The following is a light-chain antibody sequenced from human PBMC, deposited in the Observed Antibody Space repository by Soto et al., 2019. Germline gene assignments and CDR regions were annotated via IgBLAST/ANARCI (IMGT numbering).Light chain of an antibody. CDR2: EVS. V-gene: IGLV2-8*01. CDR1: SSDVGGYKY. CDR3: ASYAGGDTFV. Sequence: QSVLTQPPSASGSPGQSVTISCTGTSSDVGGYKYVSWYQQHPGKAPKVIIYEVSERPSGVPDRFSGSKSGNTASLTVSGLQTEDEADYYCASYAGGDTFVFGTGTKV. J-gene: IGLJ1*01.